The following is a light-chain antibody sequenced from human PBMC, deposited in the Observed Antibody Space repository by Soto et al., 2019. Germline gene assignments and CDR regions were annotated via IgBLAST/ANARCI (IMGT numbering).Light chain of an antibody. V-gene: IGKV1-39*01. CDR2: AAS. J-gene: IGKJ4*01. CDR3: QQSYSTT. Sequence: DIQMTQSPSSLSASVGERVTITCRASQSISTYVNWYQQKPGKAPKLLIYAASSLQSGVPSRFRGSGSGTDFTLTISSLQPEDFATYYCQQSYSTTFGGGTKVDI. CDR1: QSISTY.